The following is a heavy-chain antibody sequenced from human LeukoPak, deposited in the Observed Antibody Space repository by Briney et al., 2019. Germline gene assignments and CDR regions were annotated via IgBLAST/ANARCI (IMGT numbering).Heavy chain of an antibody. D-gene: IGHD4-11*01. V-gene: IGHV3-48*01. CDR3: ARESSDYQFAGV. J-gene: IGHJ4*02. Sequence: GGSLRLSCAASGFTFSSYSMSWVRQAPGKGLKWVSYISSTSNTIYYADSVKGRFTLSRDNAKNSLYLQMDSLRAEDTAVYYCARESSDYQFAGVWGQGTLVTVSS. CDR2: ISSTSNTI. CDR1: GFTFSSYS.